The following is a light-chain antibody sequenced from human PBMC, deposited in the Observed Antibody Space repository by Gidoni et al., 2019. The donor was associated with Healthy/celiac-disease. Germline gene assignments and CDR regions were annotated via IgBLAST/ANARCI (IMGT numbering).Light chain of an antibody. CDR2: AAS. Sequence: DIQMTQSPSSLSASVGDRVTITCRASQSISSYLNWYQQKPGKAPKHLIYAASSLQSGVPSRFSGSGSGTDFTLTISSLQPEDFATYYCQQSYSTPGTFGQGTKVEIK. CDR3: QQSYSTPGT. V-gene: IGKV1-39*01. J-gene: IGKJ1*01. CDR1: QSISSY.